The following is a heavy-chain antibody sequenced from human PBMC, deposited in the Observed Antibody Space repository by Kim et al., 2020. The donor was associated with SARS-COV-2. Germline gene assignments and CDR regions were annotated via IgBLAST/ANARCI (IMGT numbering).Heavy chain of an antibody. CDR3: ARVGPSGDTVAY. J-gene: IGHJ4*02. CDR2: ISSTSRNI. CDR1: GFTFSIYS. V-gene: IGHV3-48*02. D-gene: IGHD5-12*01. Sequence: GGSLRLSCAASGFTFSIYSIDWVRRAPGKGLEWIIYISSTSRNIYYADSVKGRFTVSRDNAENSVYLQMDSLTDEDTAIYYCARVGPSGDTVAYWGQGTPVTVSS.